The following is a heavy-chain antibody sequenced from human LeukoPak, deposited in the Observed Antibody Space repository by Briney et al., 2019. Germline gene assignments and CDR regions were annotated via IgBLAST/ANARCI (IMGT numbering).Heavy chain of an antibody. D-gene: IGHD6-13*01. CDR2: INPNSGGT. Sequence: ASVKVSCKASGYTFTGYYMHWVRQAPGQGLEWMGWINPNSGGTNYAQKFQGRVTMTRDTSISTAYMELSRLRSDDTVVYYCAREGGSPIAAAGPHYYYYYYMDVWGKGTTVTVSS. CDR1: GYTFTGYY. V-gene: IGHV1-2*02. J-gene: IGHJ6*03. CDR3: AREGGSPIAAAGPHYYYYYYMDV.